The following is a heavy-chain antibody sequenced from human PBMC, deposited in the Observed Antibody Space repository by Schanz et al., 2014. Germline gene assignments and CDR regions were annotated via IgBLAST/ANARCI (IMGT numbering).Heavy chain of an antibody. CDR3: ANNWNLDC. J-gene: IGHJ4*02. V-gene: IGHV3-23*04. CDR2: ISDSGDTA. Sequence: EVQLVESGGGLVQPGGSLRLSCAASGFTFTNYAMSWVRQAPGKGLEWVSLISDSGDTAYYADSVKGRFTISRDNSKNTLYLQMNSLRAEDTAVYYCANNWNLDCWGQGTLVTVSS. CDR1: GFTFTNYA. D-gene: IGHD1-20*01.